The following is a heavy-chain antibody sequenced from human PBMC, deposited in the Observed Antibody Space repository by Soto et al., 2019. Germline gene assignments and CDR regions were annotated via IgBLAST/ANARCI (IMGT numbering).Heavy chain of an antibody. CDR3: AREERTNWFGP. J-gene: IGHJ5*02. V-gene: IGHV4-30-2*01. D-gene: IGHD1-1*01. Sequence: QLQLQESGSGLVKPSQTLSLNCAVSGDSISSGDYSWSWIRQPPGKGLEWIGYIFRTGSAYYNPSLKSRVTISVDGSKNQFSLKLSSVTAADTAVYYCAREERTNWFGPWGQGTLVTVSS. CDR1: GDSISSGDYS. CDR2: IFRTGSA.